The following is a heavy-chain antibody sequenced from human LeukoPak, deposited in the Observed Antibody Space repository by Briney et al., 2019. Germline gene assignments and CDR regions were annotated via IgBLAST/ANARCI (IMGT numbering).Heavy chain of an antibody. D-gene: IGHD6-19*01. CDR1: GGSISTDASY. V-gene: IGHV4-39*01. CDR2: IYYSGST. J-gene: IGHJ6*02. Sequence: SETLSLTCTVSGGSISTDASYWAWIRQPPGKGLEWIGSIYYSGSTYYSSSLKSRVTLSVDTSKNQFSLKMSSVTAADTAVFYCARLFSRGWEYHFGLDVWGQGTTVAVS. CDR3: ARLFSRGWEYHFGLDV.